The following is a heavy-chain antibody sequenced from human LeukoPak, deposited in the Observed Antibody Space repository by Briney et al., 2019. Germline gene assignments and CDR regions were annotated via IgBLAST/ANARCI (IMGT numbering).Heavy chain of an antibody. CDR2: IGHSGHTT. CDR1: GFTFSSYS. Sequence: GGSLRLPCAASGFTFSSYSMNWVRQAPGKGLEWVSAIGHSGHTTYYADSVKGRFTISRDNSKNTLYLQMNSLRAEDTAVYYCAKTNVKYCSGGSCFDAFDIWGQGTMVTVSS. V-gene: IGHV3-23*01. D-gene: IGHD2-15*01. J-gene: IGHJ3*02. CDR3: AKTNVKYCSGGSCFDAFDI.